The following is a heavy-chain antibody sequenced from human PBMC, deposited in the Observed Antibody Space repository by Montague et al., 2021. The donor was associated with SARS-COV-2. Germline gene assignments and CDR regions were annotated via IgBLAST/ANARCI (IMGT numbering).Heavy chain of an antibody. CDR1: GGSISSSSYY. CDR3: ARCPLGYCSSTRCYVG. J-gene: IGHJ4*02. V-gene: IGHV4-39*01. Sequence: SETLSLTCTVSGGSISSSSYYWGWIRQPPGKGLEWIGCIYYSGSTYYNPSLKSRVTISVDTSKNQFSLKLSSVTAADTAVYYCARCPLGYCSSTRCYVGWGQGTLVTVSS. CDR2: IYYSGST. D-gene: IGHD2-2*01.